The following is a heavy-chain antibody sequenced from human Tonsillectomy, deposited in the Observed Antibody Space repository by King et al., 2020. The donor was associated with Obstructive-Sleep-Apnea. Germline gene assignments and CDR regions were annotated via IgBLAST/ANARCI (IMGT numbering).Heavy chain of an antibody. CDR1: GFTFSSYA. V-gene: IGHV3-30*04. CDR2: ISYDGSNK. Sequence: VQLVESGGGVVQPGRSLRLSCAASGFTFSSYAMHWVRQAPGNGLEWVAVISYDGSNKYYADSVKGRFTISRDNSKNTLYLQMNSLRAEDTAVYYCARGSYGDYVLSPFDYWGQGTLVTVSS. CDR3: ARGSYGDYVLSPFDY. J-gene: IGHJ4*02. D-gene: IGHD4-17*01.